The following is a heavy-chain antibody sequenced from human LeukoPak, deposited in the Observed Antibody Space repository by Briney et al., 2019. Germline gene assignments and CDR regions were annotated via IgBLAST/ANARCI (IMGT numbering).Heavy chain of an antibody. D-gene: IGHD4-23*01. Sequence: GSLRLSCAASGFTFSNAWMSWVRQAPGKGLEWVGNIYYSGSANYNPSLKSRVTISVDTSKSQFSLKLSPVTAADTAVYYCARVGVDYSGNIIKYFFDYWGQGTLVTVSS. V-gene: IGHV4-59*01. CDR1: GFTFSNAW. CDR3: ARVGVDYSGNIIKYFFDY. J-gene: IGHJ4*02. CDR2: IYYSGSA.